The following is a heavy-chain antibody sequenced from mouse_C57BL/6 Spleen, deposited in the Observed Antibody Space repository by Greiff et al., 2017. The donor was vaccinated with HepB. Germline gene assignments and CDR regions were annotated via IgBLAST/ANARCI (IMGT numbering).Heavy chain of an antibody. CDR1: GYTFTSYW. J-gene: IGHJ4*01. V-gene: IGHV1-53*01. CDR3: ARWRITTVVARAMDY. CDR2: INPSNGGT. D-gene: IGHD1-1*01. Sequence: QVQLQQPGTELVKPGASVKLSCKASGYTFTSYWMHWVKQRPGLGLEWIGNINPSNGGTNYNEKFKSKATLTVDKSSSTAYMQLSSLTSEDSAVYYCARWRITTVVARAMDYWGQGTSVTVSS.